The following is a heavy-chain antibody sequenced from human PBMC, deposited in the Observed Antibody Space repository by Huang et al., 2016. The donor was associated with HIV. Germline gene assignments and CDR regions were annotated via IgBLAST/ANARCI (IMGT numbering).Heavy chain of an antibody. CDR1: GFIFSNSG. V-gene: IGHV3-30*03. D-gene: IGHD6-19*01. CDR3: ALKGDSSGWEYFRH. J-gene: IGHJ1*01. Sequence: QVQLVESGGGVVQPGRSLRVSCAASGFIFSNSGMHWVRRAPGKGLEWVALISYDGSNKYYTDSVKGRFSISRDNSKNTLYLQMNSLRAEDTAVYYCALKGDSSGWEYFRHWGQGTLVTVSS. CDR2: ISYDGSNK.